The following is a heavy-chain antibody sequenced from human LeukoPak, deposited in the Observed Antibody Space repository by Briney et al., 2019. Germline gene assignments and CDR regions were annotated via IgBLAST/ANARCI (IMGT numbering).Heavy chain of an antibody. CDR1: GGTFSIYA. V-gene: IGHV1-69*06. CDR3: ARAALLWFGEGWFDP. Sequence: SVKVSSKASGGTFSIYAISWVRQAPGQGLEWMGGIIPIFGTANYAQKFQGRVTITADKSTSTAYMELSSLRSEDTAVYYCARAALLWFGEGWFDPWGQGALVTVSS. CDR2: IIPIFGTA. J-gene: IGHJ5*02. D-gene: IGHD3-10*01.